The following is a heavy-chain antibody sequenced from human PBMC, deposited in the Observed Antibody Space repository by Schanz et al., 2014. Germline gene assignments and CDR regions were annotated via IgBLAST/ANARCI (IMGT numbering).Heavy chain of an antibody. CDR1: GYSFSDFP. D-gene: IGHD3-3*01. J-gene: IGHJ6*02. CDR3: ASDFWSGYSHYYYGLDV. V-gene: IGHV1-2*02. Sequence: QVQLVQSASELKTPGASVRVSCKASGYSFSDFPINWVRQAPGQGLEWMGWINPDSGGTNYAQKFQGRVTMTRDMSINTAYMELSRLRSDDSAVYYCASDFWSGYSHYYYGLDVWGQGTTVTVSS. CDR2: INPDSGGT.